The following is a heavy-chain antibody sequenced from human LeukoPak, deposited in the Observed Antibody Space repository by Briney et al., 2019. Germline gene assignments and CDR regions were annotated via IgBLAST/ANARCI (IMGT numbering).Heavy chain of an antibody. V-gene: IGHV3-30*04. J-gene: IGHJ6*03. CDR2: ISYDGSNK. Sequence: GGSLRLSCAASGFTFSSYAMHWVRQAPGKGLEWVAVISYDGSNKYYADSVKGRFTISRDNAKNSLYLQMNSLRAEDTAVYCCARGGYYYYMDVWGKGTTVTVSS. CDR3: ARGGYYYYMDV. CDR1: GFTFSSYA.